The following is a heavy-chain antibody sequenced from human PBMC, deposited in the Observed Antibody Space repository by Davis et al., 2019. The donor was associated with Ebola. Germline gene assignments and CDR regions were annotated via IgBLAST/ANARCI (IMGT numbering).Heavy chain of an antibody. D-gene: IGHD7-27*01. V-gene: IGHV3-48*04. CDR2: ISSSGSTI. CDR3: ARSGHWATSYYYYGMDV. CDR1: GFTFSSYS. Sequence: GGSLRPSCAPSGFTFSSYSMNWVRQAPGKGLEWVSYISSSGSTIYYADSVKGRFTISRDNAKNSLYLQMNSLRAEDTAVYYCARSGHWATSYYYYGMDVWGQGTTVTVSS. J-gene: IGHJ6*02.